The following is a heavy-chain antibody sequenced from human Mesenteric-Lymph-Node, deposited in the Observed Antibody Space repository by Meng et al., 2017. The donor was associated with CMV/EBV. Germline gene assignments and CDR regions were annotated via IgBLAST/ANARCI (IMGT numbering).Heavy chain of an antibody. Sequence: SGGSFRGYYWSWIRQPPGKRLEWIGEINHSGSTNYNPSLTSRVTISVDTSKNQFSLKLNSVTAADTATYYCAHNVVDWLSSSEYFQDWGQGTLVTVSS. D-gene: IGHD3-9*01. CDR3: AHNVVDWLSSSEYFQD. CDR2: INHSGST. J-gene: IGHJ1*01. CDR1: GGSFRGYY. V-gene: IGHV4-34*01.